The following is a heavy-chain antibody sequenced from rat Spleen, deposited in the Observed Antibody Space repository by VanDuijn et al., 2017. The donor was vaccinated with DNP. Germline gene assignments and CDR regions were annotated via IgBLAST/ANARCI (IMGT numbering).Heavy chain of an antibody. CDR3: AKDRDGGFAMDA. D-gene: IGHD1-11*01. J-gene: IGHJ4*01. V-gene: IGHV5-7*01. Sequence: EVQLVESGGGLVQPGRSLKLSCAASGFTFSNYYMAWVRQAPKKGLEWVATISYDGSSTYYRDSVKGRFTISRDNAENTVYLQMNSLRSEDTATYYCAKDRDGGFAMDAWGQGTSVTVSS. CDR1: GFTFSNYY. CDR2: ISYDGSST.